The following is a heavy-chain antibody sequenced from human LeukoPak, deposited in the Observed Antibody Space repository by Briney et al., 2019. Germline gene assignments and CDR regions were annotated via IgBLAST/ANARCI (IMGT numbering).Heavy chain of an antibody. V-gene: IGHV1-46*01. Sequence: ASVKVSCKASGYTFTTYYIHWVRQAPGQGPEWMGIINPSGGSTSYAQKFQGRVTMTRDMSTSTVYMELSSLRSEDTAVYYCARDKSSMIGIDPWGQGTLVTVSS. CDR2: INPSGGST. J-gene: IGHJ5*02. CDR1: GYTFTTYY. D-gene: IGHD3-22*01. CDR3: ARDKSSMIGIDP.